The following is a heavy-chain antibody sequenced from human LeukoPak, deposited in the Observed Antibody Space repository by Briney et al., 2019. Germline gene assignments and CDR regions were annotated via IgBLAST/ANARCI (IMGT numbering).Heavy chain of an antibody. CDR1: GGTFSSYA. J-gene: IGHJ4*02. D-gene: IGHD5-18*01. CDR2: IIPILGIA. V-gene: IGHV1-69*04. Sequence: SVKVSCKASGGTFSSYAISWVRQAPGQGLEWMGRIIPILGIANYAQKFQGRVTITADKSTSTAYMELSSLRSEDTAVYYCARDRLDTATSDYWGQGTLVTVSS. CDR3: ARDRLDTATSDY.